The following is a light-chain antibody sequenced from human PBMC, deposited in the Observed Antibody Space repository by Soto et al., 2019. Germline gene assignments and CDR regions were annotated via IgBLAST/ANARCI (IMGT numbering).Light chain of an antibody. V-gene: IGKV1-5*01. CDR1: QSVSGW. Sequence: DIQMPQSHSTLSASVGDSVTVTCRASQSVSGWLAWYQQKPGEAPKLLIYDASALPRGVPSRFSGSGSGTKFTLTIASLQPDDFATYYCQQYETFSGTVGTGTKVEIK. CDR3: QQYETFSGT. J-gene: IGKJ4*02. CDR2: DAS.